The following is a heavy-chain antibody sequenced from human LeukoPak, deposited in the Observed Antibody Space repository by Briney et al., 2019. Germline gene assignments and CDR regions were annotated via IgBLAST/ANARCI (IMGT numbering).Heavy chain of an antibody. CDR3: TTATMIRGVSDY. J-gene: IGHJ4*02. CDR1: GFTFSDAW. D-gene: IGHD3-10*01. CDR2: IKSKTDGAAT. Sequence: GSLRLSCADSGFTFSDAWMSWVRQAPGRGLEWVGRIKSKTDGAATDYAAPVKGRFTISRDDSKTTLFLQMNSLRTEDTAVYYCTTATMIRGVSDYWGQGTLVTVSS. V-gene: IGHV3-15*01.